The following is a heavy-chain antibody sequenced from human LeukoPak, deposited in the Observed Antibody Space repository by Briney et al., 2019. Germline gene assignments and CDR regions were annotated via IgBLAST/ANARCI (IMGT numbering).Heavy chain of an antibody. V-gene: IGHV4-59*08. CDR1: GGSISGYH. CDR3: ARHHIASTGTFDY. D-gene: IGHD5/OR15-5a*01. Sequence: SETLSLTCTVSGGSISGYHWSWIRQPPGKGLEWIGYIYYGGSTNYNPSLKSRVTISLDTSKNQFSLKLNSVTAADTAVYYCARHHIASTGTFDYWGQGTLVTVSS. J-gene: IGHJ4*02. CDR2: IYYGGST.